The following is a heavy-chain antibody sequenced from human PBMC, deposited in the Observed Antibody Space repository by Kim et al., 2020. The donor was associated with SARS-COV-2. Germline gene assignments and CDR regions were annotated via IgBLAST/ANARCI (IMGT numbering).Heavy chain of an antibody. CDR1: GFTFSSYA. CDR2: IYSGGSST. CDR3: ARVPSADTAMVISKKKIYYYYGMDV. D-gene: IGHD5-18*01. J-gene: IGHJ6*02. Sequence: GGSLRLSCAASGFTFSSYAMSWVRQAPGKGLEWVSVIYSGGSSTYYADSVKGRFTISRDNSKNTLYLQMNSLRAEDTAVYYCARVPSADTAMVISKKKIYYYYGMDVWGQGTTVTVSS. V-gene: IGHV3-23*03.